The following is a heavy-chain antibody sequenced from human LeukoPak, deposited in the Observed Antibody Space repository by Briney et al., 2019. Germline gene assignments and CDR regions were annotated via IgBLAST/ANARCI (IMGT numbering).Heavy chain of an antibody. CDR3: ARVGTSALSFDY. CDR1: GLTVSSNH. J-gene: IGHJ4*02. CDR2: IYSGADT. V-gene: IGHV3-66*01. Sequence: GGSLRLSCAVSGLTVSSNHMSWVRLAPGKGLEWVSVIYSGADTYYAESVKGRFTISRDNSKNTLYLQMNSLRVEDTDVYYCARVGTSALSFDYWGQGTLVTVSS. D-gene: IGHD2-2*01.